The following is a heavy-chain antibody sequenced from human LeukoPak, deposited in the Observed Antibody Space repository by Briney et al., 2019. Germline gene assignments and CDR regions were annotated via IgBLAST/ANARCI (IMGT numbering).Heavy chain of an antibody. Sequence: SETLSLTCAVYGGSFSGYYWSWIRPPPGKGLEWIGEINHSGSTNYNTSLKSRVTISVDTSKNQFSLKLSTVTAADTAVYYCARGKKSDYWGQGTLVTVSS. CDR2: INHSGST. V-gene: IGHV4-34*01. CDR3: ARGKKSDY. CDR1: GGSFSGYY. J-gene: IGHJ4*02.